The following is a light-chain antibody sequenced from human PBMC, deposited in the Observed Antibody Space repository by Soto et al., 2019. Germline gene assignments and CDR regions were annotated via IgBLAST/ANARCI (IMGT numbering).Light chain of an antibody. CDR1: RSDVGGYNY. V-gene: IGLV2-11*01. CDR3: CSYAGSYTPNWV. CDR2: DVS. J-gene: IGLJ3*02. Sequence: HSALTQPRSVSGSPGQSVTISCTGTRSDVGGYNYVSWYQQHPGKAPKLMIYDVSKRPSGVPDRFSGSKSGNTASLTISGLQAEDEADYYCCSYAGSYTPNWVFGGGTKLTVL.